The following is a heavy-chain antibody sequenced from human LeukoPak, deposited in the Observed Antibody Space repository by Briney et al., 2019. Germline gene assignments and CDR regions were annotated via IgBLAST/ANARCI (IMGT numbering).Heavy chain of an antibody. CDR1: GFTFSNYA. Sequence: GKSLRLSCAASGFTFSNYAMHWVRQAPGKGLEWVSLISSGGTYEYYADSVKGRFTIPRDNSKNTLYLQLNSLRAEDTAVYYCARDSTYYYDSGSSGPHYFDNWGQGTLVTVSS. V-gene: IGHV3-30*01. D-gene: IGHD3-10*01. CDR2: ISSGGTYE. J-gene: IGHJ4*02. CDR3: ARDSTYYYDSGSSGPHYFDN.